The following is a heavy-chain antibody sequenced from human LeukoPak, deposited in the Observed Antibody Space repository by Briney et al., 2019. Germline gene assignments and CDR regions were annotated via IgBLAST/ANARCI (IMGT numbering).Heavy chain of an antibody. CDR1: LYTFIGYY. V-gene: IGHV1-2*02. D-gene: IGHD6-13*01. J-gene: IGHJ5*02. CDR2: INPNRGGT. Sequence: VHVSCMASLYTFIGYYMHGVGPAPGQGVAGMGWINPNRGGTNYPQKLQGRVTMTRDTSISTAYMELSRLRSDDTAVYYSARVAYSSSWYGDNWFDPWGQGTLVTVSS. CDR3: ARVAYSSSWYGDNWFDP.